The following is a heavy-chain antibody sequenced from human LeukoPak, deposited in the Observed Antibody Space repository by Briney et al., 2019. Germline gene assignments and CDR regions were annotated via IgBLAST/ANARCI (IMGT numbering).Heavy chain of an antibody. Sequence: GRSLRLSCAASGFTFYDYAMHWVRHAPGKGLEWVSGISWNSGSIGYADSVKGRFTISRDNAKNSLYLQMNSLRAEDTALYYCAKGPSLDCSSTSCYSYYYYMDVWGKGTTVTVSS. V-gene: IGHV3-9*01. CDR1: GFTFYDYA. J-gene: IGHJ6*03. CDR3: AKGPSLDCSSTSCYSYYYYMDV. CDR2: ISWNSGSI. D-gene: IGHD2-2*01.